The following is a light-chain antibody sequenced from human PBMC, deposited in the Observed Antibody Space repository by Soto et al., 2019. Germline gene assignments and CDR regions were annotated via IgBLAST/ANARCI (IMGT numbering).Light chain of an antibody. J-gene: IGKJ1*01. CDR2: GAS. CDR1: QSVSSNY. CDR3: HQYGSSPGT. Sequence: EIVLTQSPGTLSLSPGERATLSCRASQSVSSNYLAWYQQIPGQAPRLLIYGASSRATGIPDRFSGSGSGTNFTLTISRGEPEDFAVYYCHQYGSSPGTFGQGTKVEIK. V-gene: IGKV3-20*01.